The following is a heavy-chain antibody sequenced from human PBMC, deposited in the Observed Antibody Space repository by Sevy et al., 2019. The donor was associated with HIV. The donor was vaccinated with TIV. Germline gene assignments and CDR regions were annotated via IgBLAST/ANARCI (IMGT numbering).Heavy chain of an antibody. J-gene: IGHJ3*02. CDR3: ANLKVTGDAFDI. D-gene: IGHD2-21*02. V-gene: IGHV4-34*01. CDR1: GGSFSGYY. Sequence: SETLTLTCAVYGGSFSGYYWSWIRQPPGKGLEWIGEINHSGSTNYNPSLKSRVTISVDTSKNQFSLKLGSVTAADTAVYYCANLKVTGDAFDIWGQGTMVTVSS. CDR2: INHSGST.